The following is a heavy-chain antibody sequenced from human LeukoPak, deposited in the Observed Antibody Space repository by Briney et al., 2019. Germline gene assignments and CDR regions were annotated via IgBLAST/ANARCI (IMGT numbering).Heavy chain of an antibody. D-gene: IGHD2-2*01. CDR3: TRDREVGRYYYYYYYMDV. CDR1: GFIFGDYA. Sequence: GGSLRLSCTGSGFIFGDYAMNWVRQAPGKGLEWVGVIRSKAYGGTTEYAASVKGRSTISRDDSKSIAYLQMNSLKTEDTAVYYCTRDREVGRYYYYYYYMDVWGKGTTVTVSS. CDR2: IRSKAYGGTT. J-gene: IGHJ6*03. V-gene: IGHV3-49*04.